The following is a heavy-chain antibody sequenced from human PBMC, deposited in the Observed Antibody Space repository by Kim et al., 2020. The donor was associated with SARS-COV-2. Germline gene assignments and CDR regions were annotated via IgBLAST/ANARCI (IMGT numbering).Heavy chain of an antibody. J-gene: IGHJ6*02. D-gene: IGHD4-4*01. V-gene: IGHV1-2*02. CDR1: GYTFTGYY. CDR3: ASLYDYSNSIYYYYGMDV. Sequence: ASVKVSCKASGYTFTGYYMHWVRQAPGQGLEWMGWINPNSGGTNYAQKFQGRVTMTRDTSISTAYMELSRLRSDDTAVYYCASLYDYSNSIYYYYGMDVWGQGTTVTVSS. CDR2: INPNSGGT.